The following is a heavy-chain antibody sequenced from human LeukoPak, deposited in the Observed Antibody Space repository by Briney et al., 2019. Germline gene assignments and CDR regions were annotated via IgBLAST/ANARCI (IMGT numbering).Heavy chain of an antibody. D-gene: IGHD6-13*01. CDR2: IYHSGST. J-gene: IGHJ4*02. CDR1: GYSISSGYY. CDR3: ARHGVAAAIDY. V-gene: IGHV4-38-2*01. Sequence: PSETLSLTCAVSGYSISSGYYWGWIRQPPGKGLELVGSIYHSGSTYYNPSLKSRVTISVDTSKNQFSLKLSSVTAADTAVYYCARHGVAAAIDYWGQGTLVTVSS.